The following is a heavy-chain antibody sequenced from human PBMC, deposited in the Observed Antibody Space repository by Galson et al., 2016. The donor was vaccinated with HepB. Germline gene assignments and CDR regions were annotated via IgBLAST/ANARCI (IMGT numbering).Heavy chain of an antibody. D-gene: IGHD3-10*01. Sequence: SVKVSCKASGGTFSFYVISWVRQAPGQGLEWMGGIIPFLDTSNYAQRFQGRVTITADKSTSTAYMELSGLRSGDTAVYYCAKSAGYYGSGYYYAMDVWGQGTLVTVSS. CDR1: GGTFSFYV. V-gene: IGHV1-69*06. CDR2: IIPFLDTS. CDR3: AKSAGYYGSGYYYAMDV. J-gene: IGHJ6*02.